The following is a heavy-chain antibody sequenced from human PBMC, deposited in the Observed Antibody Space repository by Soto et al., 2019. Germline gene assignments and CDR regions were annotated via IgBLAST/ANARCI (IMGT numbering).Heavy chain of an antibody. V-gene: IGHV3-23*01. CDR2: IIGSGDST. CDR1: GFTFNTYA. CDR3: AKDYRSCRSLRWYSGAVCYYLGMDV. Sequence: GGSLRLSCAASGFTFNTYAMYWARQAPGQGLEWVSGIIGSGDSTSHADPVNGRFTISRDNSKNALYLHMDGLRAEDTAVYYCAKDYRSCRSLRWYSGAVCYYLGMDVWGQGTRVT. J-gene: IGHJ6*02. D-gene: IGHD2-2*01.